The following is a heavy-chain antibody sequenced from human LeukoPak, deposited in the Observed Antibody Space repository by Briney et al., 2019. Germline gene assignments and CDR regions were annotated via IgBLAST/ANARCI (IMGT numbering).Heavy chain of an antibody. V-gene: IGHV3-21*01. Sequence: GGSLRLSCAASGITFSSYSVNWIRQAPGKGLEWVSSISSRSSYIYYAASVKGRFTISRDTAKNSLYLQMNRLRAEDTAVYYCATMPGDYFGSGSYPNPDYWGQGTLVTVSS. CDR2: ISSRSSYI. D-gene: IGHD3-10*01. J-gene: IGHJ4*02. CDR3: ATMPGDYFGSGSYPNPDY. CDR1: GITFSSYS.